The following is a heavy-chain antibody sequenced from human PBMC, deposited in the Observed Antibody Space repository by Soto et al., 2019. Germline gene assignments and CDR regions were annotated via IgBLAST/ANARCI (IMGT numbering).Heavy chain of an antibody. CDR3: ARDNWNYVSAFDI. V-gene: IGHV3-33*01. D-gene: IGHD1-7*01. CDR1: GFTFGNYA. J-gene: IGHJ3*02. CDR2: IWSDGSNK. Sequence: QVQLVESGGGVVQPGRSLRLSCAASGFTFGNYAMHWVRQAPGKGLEWVAVIWSDGSNKYYADSVKGRFTISRDNSKNTLYLQMNSLRAEDTAVYSCARDNWNYVSAFDIWGQGTMVTVSS.